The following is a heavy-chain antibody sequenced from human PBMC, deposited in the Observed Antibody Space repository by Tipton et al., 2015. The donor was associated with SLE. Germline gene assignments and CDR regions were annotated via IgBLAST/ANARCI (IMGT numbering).Heavy chain of an antibody. Sequence: TLSLTCAVYGGSFGGYYWSWIRQPPGKGLEWIGEINHSGSTNYNPSLKSRVTISVDTSKNQFSLKLSSVTAADTAVYYCARGWGLRLGELSLNAFDIWGQGTMVTVSS. J-gene: IGHJ3*02. D-gene: IGHD3-16*02. CDR2: INHSGST. CDR3: ARGWGLRLGELSLNAFDI. V-gene: IGHV4-34*01. CDR1: GGSFGGYY.